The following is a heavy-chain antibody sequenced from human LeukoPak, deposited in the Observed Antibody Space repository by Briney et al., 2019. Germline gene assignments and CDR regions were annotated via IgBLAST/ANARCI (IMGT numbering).Heavy chain of an antibody. D-gene: IGHD4-17*01. CDR2: IRGSDGST. J-gene: IGHJ4*02. CDR3: AKDVYGDYGGLDY. CDR1: GFPFSTYA. Sequence: GGSLRLSCAASGFPFSTYAMSWVRQAPGKGLEWISSIRGSDGSTYYADSVKGRFAISRDNSKNTLYLQMNSLRAEDTAVYYCAKDVYGDYGGLDYWGQGTLVTVSS. V-gene: IGHV3-23*01.